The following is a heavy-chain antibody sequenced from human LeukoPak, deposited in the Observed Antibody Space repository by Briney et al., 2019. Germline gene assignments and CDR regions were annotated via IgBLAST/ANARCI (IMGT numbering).Heavy chain of an antibody. CDR2: IRQDGSER. D-gene: IGHD4-17*01. CDR3: ARGANYGDYYPLYYFDS. V-gene: IGHV3-7*01. CDR1: EFTFSSYW. Sequence: GGSLRLSCTASEFTFSSYWMSWVRQAPGKGLEWVANIRQDGSERYYLDSVKGRFTIPRDNAKKSLYLQMNTLTGEDTAVYYCARGANYGDYYPLYYFDSWGQGTLVTVSS. J-gene: IGHJ4*02.